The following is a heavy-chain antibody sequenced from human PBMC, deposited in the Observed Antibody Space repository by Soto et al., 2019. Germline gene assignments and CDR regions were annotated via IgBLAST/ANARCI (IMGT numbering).Heavy chain of an antibody. Sequence: EVQLVESGGGLDQPGGSLRLSCAGSGFTFSNYWMHWVRQAPGKGLEWVSRIDHDGTTDYADSVRGRFTISRDNAENTLYLQMNSLRPEDTAVYDCVRDSHGDYWGQGNLVTVSS. CDR1: GFTFSNYW. CDR3: VRDSHGDY. CDR2: IDHDGTT. V-gene: IGHV3-74*01. J-gene: IGHJ4*02.